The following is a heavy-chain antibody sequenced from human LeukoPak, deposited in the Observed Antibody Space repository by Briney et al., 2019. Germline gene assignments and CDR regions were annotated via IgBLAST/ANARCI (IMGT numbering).Heavy chain of an antibody. CDR1: GFSFDDYA. Sequence: PGRSLRLSCAASGFSFDDYAMHWVRQAPGKGLEWVSGISWNSGSIGYADSVKGRFTISRDNAKNSLYLQVNSLRAEDTALYYCAKDIDRHNWSYGGVDYWGQGTLVTVSS. J-gene: IGHJ4*02. D-gene: IGHD1-7*01. CDR3: AKDIDRHNWSYGGVDY. CDR2: ISWNSGSI. V-gene: IGHV3-9*01.